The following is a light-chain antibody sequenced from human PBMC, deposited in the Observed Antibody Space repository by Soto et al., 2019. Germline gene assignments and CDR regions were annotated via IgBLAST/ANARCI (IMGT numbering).Light chain of an antibody. CDR2: WAS. V-gene: IGKV4-1*01. Sequence: DIVMTQSPDFLAVSLGERATITSKSSQTVLYRSSNKSYLAWYQQRPGQPPRLLLYWASTREAGVPDGFIGSGSETDFTLTISSLQAGDEAIYDCHQYYNTPYTLGQGTSLEIK. J-gene: IGKJ2*01. CDR3: HQYYNTPYT. CDR1: QTVLYRSSNKSY.